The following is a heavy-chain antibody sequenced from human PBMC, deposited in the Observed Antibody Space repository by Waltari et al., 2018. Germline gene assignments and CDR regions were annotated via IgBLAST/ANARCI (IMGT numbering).Heavy chain of an antibody. CDR2: MNPSGWST. V-gene: IGHV1-46*01. D-gene: IGHD2-21*01. J-gene: IGHJ6*02. CDR1: EYTFTSSY. CDR3: ALDTGALWMDV. Sequence: QVQLVQSGAEVKKPGASVKISCKTSEYTFTSSYIHWVRQAPGQGLEWMGIMNPSGWSTIYAQKFQGRVTMTRDTSTSTVYMELSRLRSDDTAVYYCALDTGALWMDVWGQGTTVTVSS.